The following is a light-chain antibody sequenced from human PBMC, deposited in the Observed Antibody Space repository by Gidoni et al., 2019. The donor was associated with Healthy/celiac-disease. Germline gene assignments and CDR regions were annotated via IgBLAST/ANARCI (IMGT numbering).Light chain of an antibody. Sequence: SYVLTQPPSVSVAPGQTARITCGGNNIGSKSVHWYQQKPGQAPVLVVYDDSELPSGIPERFSGSNSVNTATLTISRVEAGDEADYYCHVWDSSSDHVVFGGGTKLTVL. CDR2: DDS. CDR3: HVWDSSSDHVV. J-gene: IGLJ2*01. CDR1: NIGSKS. V-gene: IGLV3-21*02.